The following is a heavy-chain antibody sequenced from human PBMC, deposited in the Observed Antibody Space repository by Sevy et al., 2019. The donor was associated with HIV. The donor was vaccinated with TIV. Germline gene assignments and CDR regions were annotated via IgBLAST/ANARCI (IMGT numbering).Heavy chain of an antibody. CDR1: GFTFSSYW. CDR2: IKQDGSEK. CDR3: ATSGGET. D-gene: IGHD3-16*01. J-gene: IGHJ5*02. V-gene: IGHV3-7*01. Sequence: GGYLRLSCAASGFTFSSYWMNWIRQAPGKGLEWVANIKQDGSEKYYVDSVKGRFTISRDNAKNSLYLEMNTLRAEDTAVYYCATSGGETWGQGTAVSVSS.